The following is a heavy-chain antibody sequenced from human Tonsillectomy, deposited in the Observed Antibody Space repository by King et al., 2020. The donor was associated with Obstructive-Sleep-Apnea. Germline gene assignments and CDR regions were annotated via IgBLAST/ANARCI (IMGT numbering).Heavy chain of an antibody. CDR2: INKNADKT. D-gene: IGHD3-10*01. V-gene: IGHV3-64D*09. J-gene: IGHJ4*02. CDR3: VNFYYGSGQNF. CDR1: GFTFSNYA. Sequence: VQLVESGGGLVQPGGSLRLSCAASGFTFSNYAMHWVRQAPGKGLEYVSTINKNADKTYYADSVKDRFTISRDNSKNTLYLQMSSLRTEDTAVYYCVNFYYGSGQNFWSQGTLVTVSS.